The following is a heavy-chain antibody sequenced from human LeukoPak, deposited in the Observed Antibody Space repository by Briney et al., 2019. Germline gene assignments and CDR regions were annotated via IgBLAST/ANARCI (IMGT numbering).Heavy chain of an antibody. V-gene: IGHV1-69*05. Sequence: SVKVSCKASGYTFTGYYMHWVRQAPGQGLEWMGGIIPIFGTANYAQKFQGRVTITTDESTSTAYMELSSLRSEDTAVYYCARDPRAYCGGDCYSVGDAFDIWGQGTMVTVSS. CDR2: IIPIFGTA. J-gene: IGHJ3*02. CDR3: ARDPRAYCGGDCYSVGDAFDI. CDR1: GYTFTGYY. D-gene: IGHD2-21*02.